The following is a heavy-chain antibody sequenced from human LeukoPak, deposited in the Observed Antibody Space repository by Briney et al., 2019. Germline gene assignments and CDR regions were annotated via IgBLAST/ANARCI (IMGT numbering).Heavy chain of an antibody. D-gene: IGHD3-3*01. CDR2: IYYSGST. CDR1: GGSISSGGYY. V-gene: IGHV4-30-2*03. Sequence: SQTLSLTCTVSGGSISSGGYYWSWIRQPPGKGLEWIGSIYYSGSTYYNPSLKSRVTISVDTSKNQFSLKLSSVTAADTAVYYCARQPIHYDFAPWFDPWGQGTLVTVSS. CDR3: ARQPIHYDFAPWFDP. J-gene: IGHJ5*02.